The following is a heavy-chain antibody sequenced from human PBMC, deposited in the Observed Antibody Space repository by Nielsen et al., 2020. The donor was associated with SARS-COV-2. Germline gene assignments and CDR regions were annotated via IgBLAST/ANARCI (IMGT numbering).Heavy chain of an antibody. Sequence: GGPLRLYCAVFGFTFSSYAMHWLRQAPGKGLEWVAVISYDGSNKYYADPVKGRFTISRDNSKNTLYLQMNSLRPEDTAVYYCARAPPHSGWYVDYWGQGTLVTVSS. J-gene: IGHJ4*02. D-gene: IGHD6-19*01. CDR2: ISYDGSNK. CDR3: ARAPPHSGWYVDY. V-gene: IGHV3-30*04. CDR1: GFTFSSYA.